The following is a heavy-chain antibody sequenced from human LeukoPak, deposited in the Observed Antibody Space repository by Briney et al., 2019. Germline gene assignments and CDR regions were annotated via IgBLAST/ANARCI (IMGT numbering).Heavy chain of an antibody. V-gene: IGHV3-7*03. Sequence: GGSLRLSCAASGFTFSSYWMSWVRQAPGKGLEWVANIKQDGGEKYYVDSVKGRFTISRDNAQNSLYLQMNSLRAEYTAVYYCARDNNYYDSSGYSNSYYYYYMDVWGKGTTVTVSS. CDR2: IKQDGGEK. CDR3: ARDNNYYDSSGYSNSYYYYYMDV. J-gene: IGHJ6*03. D-gene: IGHD3-22*01. CDR1: GFTFSSYW.